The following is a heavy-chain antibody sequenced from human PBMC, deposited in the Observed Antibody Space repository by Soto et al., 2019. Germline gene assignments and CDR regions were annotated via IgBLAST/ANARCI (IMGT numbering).Heavy chain of an antibody. J-gene: IGHJ4*02. CDR3: ARVPDY. CDR1: GGSISSSGYS. CDR2: IYHSGSI. V-gene: IGHV4-30-2*01. Sequence: QLQLQESGSGLLKPSQTLSLTCGVSGGSISSSGYSWGGIRQPPGKGLEGIGYIYHSGSIYYNPSLKSRVTISVDRSKNQFSLKLSSVTAADTAVYYCARVPDYWGQGTLVTVSS.